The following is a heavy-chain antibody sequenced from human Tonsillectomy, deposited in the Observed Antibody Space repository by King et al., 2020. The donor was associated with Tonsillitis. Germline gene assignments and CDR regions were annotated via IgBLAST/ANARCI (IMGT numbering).Heavy chain of an antibody. CDR1: GFTVSSNY. CDR2: IYSGGST. D-gene: IGHD1-26*01. V-gene: IGHV3-53*01. J-gene: IGHJ4*02. Sequence: QLVQSGGGLIQPGGSLRLSCAASGFTVSSNYMSWVRQAPGKGLEWVSVIYSGGSTYYADSVKGRFTIPTDNSKNTLYLQMNSLRAEDTAVYYCAREGGYIVGATTGFDYWGQGTLVTVSS. CDR3: AREGGYIVGATTGFDY.